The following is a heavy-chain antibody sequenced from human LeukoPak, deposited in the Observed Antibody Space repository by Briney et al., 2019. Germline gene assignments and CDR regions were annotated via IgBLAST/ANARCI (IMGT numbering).Heavy chain of an antibody. J-gene: IGHJ4*02. CDR1: GDSISSSSYY. CDR2: IYYSGST. V-gene: IGHV4-39*07. CDR3: ARAFPTDFWSGITSKYYFDY. D-gene: IGHD3-3*01. Sequence: PSETLSLTCTVSGDSISSSSYYWGWLRQPPGTGLEWIASIYYSGSTYYNPSLKSRVTISVDTSKNQFSLKLSSVTAADTAVYYCARAFPTDFWSGITSKYYFDYWGQGTLVTVSS.